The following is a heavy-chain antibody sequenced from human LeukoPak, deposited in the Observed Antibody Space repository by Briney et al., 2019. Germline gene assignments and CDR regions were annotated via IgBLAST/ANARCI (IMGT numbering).Heavy chain of an antibody. CDR3: AREGLRYFDWLPIDY. J-gene: IGHJ4*02. D-gene: IGHD3-9*01. Sequence: ASVKVSCKASGYTFTSYGISWVRQAPGQGLEWMGWISAYNGNTNYAQKLQGRVTMTTDTSTSTAYMERRSLRSDDTAVYYCAREGLRYFDWLPIDYWGQGTLVTVSS. CDR2: ISAYNGNT. V-gene: IGHV1-18*01. CDR1: GYTFTSYG.